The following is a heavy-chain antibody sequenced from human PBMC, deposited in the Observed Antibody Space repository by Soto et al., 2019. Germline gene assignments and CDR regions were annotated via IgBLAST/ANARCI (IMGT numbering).Heavy chain of an antibody. J-gene: IGHJ4*02. CDR2: ISGSSGHT. CDR1: GFTFSSFA. CDR3: ARGPSEYIWGSYLRYCDS. D-gene: IGHD3-16*02. Sequence: EVQLLESGGGLVQPGGSLRLSCAASGFTFSSFAMNWVRQAPGKGLEWVSAISGSSGHTYYADSAKGRFIISRDNSKNTLYLQMDSLSADDTAVYYCARGPSEYIWGSYLRYCDSWGQGSLVTVSS. V-gene: IGHV3-23*01.